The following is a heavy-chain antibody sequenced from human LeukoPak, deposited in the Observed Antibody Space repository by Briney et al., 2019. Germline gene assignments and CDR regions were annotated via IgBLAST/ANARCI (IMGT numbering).Heavy chain of an antibody. V-gene: IGHV3-73*01. D-gene: IGHD3-9*01. Sequence: GGSLRLSCAAPGFTFSGSAMHWVRQASGKGLEWVGRIRSKANSYATAYAASVKGRFTISRDNSKNTLYLQMNSLRAEDTAVYYCAKDLRVRKYYDILTGYRAPYYMDVWGKGTTVTVSS. J-gene: IGHJ6*03. CDR1: GFTFSGSA. CDR2: IRSKANSYAT. CDR3: AKDLRVRKYYDILTGYRAPYYMDV.